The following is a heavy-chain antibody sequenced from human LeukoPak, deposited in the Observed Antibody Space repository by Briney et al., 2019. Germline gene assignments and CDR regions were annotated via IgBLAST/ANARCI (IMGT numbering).Heavy chain of an antibody. CDR2: IGTAGDT. CDR1: GFTFSSYD. Sequence: GGSLRLSCAASGFTFSSYDMYWVRQATGKGLEWVSAIGTAGDTYYPGSVKGRFTISRENAKNSLYLQMNSLRAGDTAVYYCARSPSADYYYGMDVWGQGTTVTVSS. V-gene: IGHV3-13*01. CDR3: ARSPSADYYYGMDV. J-gene: IGHJ6*02.